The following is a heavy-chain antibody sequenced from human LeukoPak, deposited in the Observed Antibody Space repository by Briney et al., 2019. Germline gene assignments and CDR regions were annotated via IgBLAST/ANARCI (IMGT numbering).Heavy chain of an antibody. D-gene: IGHD3-3*01. Sequence: PSETLPLTCTVSGGSISSYYWSWIRQPPGKGLEWIGYIYYSGSTNYNPSLKSRVTISVDTSKNQFSLKLSSVTAADTAVYYCARDLYDFWSGYFYDAFDIWGQGTMVTVSS. CDR3: ARDLYDFWSGYFYDAFDI. CDR2: IYYSGST. V-gene: IGHV4-59*01. J-gene: IGHJ3*02. CDR1: GGSISSYY.